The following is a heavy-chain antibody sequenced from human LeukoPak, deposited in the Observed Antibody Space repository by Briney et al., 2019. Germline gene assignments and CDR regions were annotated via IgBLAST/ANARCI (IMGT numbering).Heavy chain of an antibody. Sequence: SETLSLTCTVSGGSISSSSYYWGWIRQPPGKGLEWIGSIYHSGSTYYNPSLKSRVTISVDTSKNQFSLKLSSVTAADTAVYYCARSPGWFDPWGQGTLVTVSS. V-gene: IGHV4-39*01. CDR1: GGSISSSSYY. J-gene: IGHJ5*02. CDR2: IYHSGST. CDR3: ARSPGWFDP.